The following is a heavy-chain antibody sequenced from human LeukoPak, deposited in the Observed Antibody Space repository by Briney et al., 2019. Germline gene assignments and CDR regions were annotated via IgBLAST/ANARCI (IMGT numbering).Heavy chain of an antibody. D-gene: IGHD3-10*01. CDR3: ARAEAPSYCFHY. Sequence: SETLSLTCPVSGYYISSGYYWGWIRQTPGKGLEWIGTVYPGGTNYYNPSLKSRVTISLDTSNNEFSLKLSSVTAADTAVYYCARAEAPSYCFHYWGQGTVVTVSS. J-gene: IGHJ4*02. V-gene: IGHV4-38-2*02. CDR1: GYYISSGYY. CDR2: VYPGGTN.